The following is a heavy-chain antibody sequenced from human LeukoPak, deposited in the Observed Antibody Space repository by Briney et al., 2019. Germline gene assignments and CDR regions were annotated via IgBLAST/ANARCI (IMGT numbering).Heavy chain of an antibody. CDR1: GFTFSSYW. D-gene: IGHD2-2*01. J-gene: IGHJ4*02. CDR3: ARDSRLSDIDY. CDR2: IKQDGSEK. Sequence: GGSLRLSCAASGFTFSSYWMSWVRQAPGKGLEWVANIKQDGSEKYYMDSVKGRFTISRDNAKNSLYLQMNSLRAEDTAVYYCARDSRLSDIDYWGQGTLVTVSS. V-gene: IGHV3-7*01.